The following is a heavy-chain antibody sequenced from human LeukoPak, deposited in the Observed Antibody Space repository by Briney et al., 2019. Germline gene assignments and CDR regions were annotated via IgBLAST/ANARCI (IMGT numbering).Heavy chain of an antibody. V-gene: IGHV5-51*01. CDR3: ARLGGSGSYIYYFDY. D-gene: IGHD3-10*01. J-gene: IGHJ4*02. Sequence: GESLKISCKGSGYSFTSYWIGWVRQMPGKGLEWMGIIYPGDSDTRYSPSFQGQVTISADKSISTAYLQWSSLTASDTAMYYCARLGGSGSYIYYFDYWGQGTLVTVSS. CDR1: GYSFTSYW. CDR2: IYPGDSDT.